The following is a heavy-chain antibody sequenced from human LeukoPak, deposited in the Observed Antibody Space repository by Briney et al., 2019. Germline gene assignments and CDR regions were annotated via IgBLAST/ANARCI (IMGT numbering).Heavy chain of an antibody. CDR1: GGSISSYY. D-gene: IGHD6-13*01. V-gene: IGHV4-59*08. Sequence: PSETLSLTCTVSGGSISSYYWSWIRQPPGKGLEWIGYIYYIGSTNYNPSLKSRVTISVDTSKNQFSLKLSSVTAADTAVYYCASRTPGIAAVGDDAFDIWGQGTMVTVSS. J-gene: IGHJ3*02. CDR3: ASRTPGIAAVGDDAFDI. CDR2: IYYIGST.